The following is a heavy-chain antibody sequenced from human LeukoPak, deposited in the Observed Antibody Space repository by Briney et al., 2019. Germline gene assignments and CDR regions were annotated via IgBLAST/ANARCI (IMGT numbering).Heavy chain of an antibody. V-gene: IGHV3-9*01. D-gene: IGHD3-9*01. CDR2: ISWNSGSV. CDR1: GFTFDDYA. CDR3: ALGDTRYFDWFDI. J-gene: IGHJ3*02. Sequence: PGGSLRLSCAASGFTFDDYAMHWVRQAPGKGLEWVSGISWNSGSVGYADSVKGRFTISRDNAKNSLYLQMNSLRPEDTALYYCALGDTRYFDWFDIWGQGTMVTVSS.